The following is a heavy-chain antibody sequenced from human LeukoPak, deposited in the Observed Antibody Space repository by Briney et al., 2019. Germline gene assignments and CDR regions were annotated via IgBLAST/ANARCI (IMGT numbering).Heavy chain of an antibody. J-gene: IGHJ4*02. CDR2: VSFDGSNK. D-gene: IGHD6-13*01. CDR1: GFTLSGHS. CDR3: AREPWGSSSWFSAFGY. V-gene: IGHV3-30*04. Sequence: GGSLRLSCAASGFTLSGHSMHWVRQAPGKGLEWVAVVSFDGSNKYYADSVKGRFTISRDNSKNTLYLQMNSLRGEDTGVYYCAREPWGSSSWFSAFGYWGQGTLVTVSS.